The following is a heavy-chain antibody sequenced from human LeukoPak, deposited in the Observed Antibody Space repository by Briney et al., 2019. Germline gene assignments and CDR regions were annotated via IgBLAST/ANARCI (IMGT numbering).Heavy chain of an antibody. CDR3: ARDYGVPYRSTSCYI. D-gene: IGHD2-2*02. CDR2: ISAYNGNT. V-gene: IGHV1-18*01. Sequence: GASVKVSCKASGYTFTSYGISWVRQAPGQGLEWMGWISAYNGNTNYPQKLQGRVTMTTDTSTSTAYMELRSLRSDDTAVYYCARDYGVPYRSTSCYIWGQGTLVTVSS. CDR1: GYTFTSYG. J-gene: IGHJ4*02.